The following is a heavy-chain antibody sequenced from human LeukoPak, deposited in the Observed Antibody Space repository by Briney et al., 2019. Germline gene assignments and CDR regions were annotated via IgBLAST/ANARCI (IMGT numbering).Heavy chain of an antibody. CDR3: ARAHGSGSPMAWFGP. D-gene: IGHD3-10*01. V-gene: IGHV4-59*01. CDR1: GGSISSYY. J-gene: IGHJ5*02. Sequence: SETLSLTCTVSGGSISSYYWSWIRQPPGKGLEWIGYIYYSGSTNYNPSLKSRVTISVDTSKNQFSLKLSSVTAADTAVYYCARAHGSGSPMAWFGPWGQGTLVTVSS. CDR2: IYYSGST.